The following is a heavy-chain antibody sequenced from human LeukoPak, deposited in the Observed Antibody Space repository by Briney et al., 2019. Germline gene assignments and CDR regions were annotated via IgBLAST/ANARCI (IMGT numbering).Heavy chain of an antibody. CDR2: ISAYNGNT. Sequence: ASVKVSCKASGYTFTSYDISWVRQAPGQGLEWMGWISAYNGNTNYAQKLQGRVTMTTDTSTSTAYMELRSLRSDDTAVYYCARDHSSGWDFDYWGQGTLVTVSS. CDR1: GYTFTSYD. V-gene: IGHV1-18*01. CDR3: ARDHSSGWDFDY. D-gene: IGHD6-19*01. J-gene: IGHJ4*02.